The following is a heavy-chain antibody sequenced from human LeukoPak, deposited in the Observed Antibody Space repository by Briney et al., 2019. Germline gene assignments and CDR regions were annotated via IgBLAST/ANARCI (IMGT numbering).Heavy chain of an antibody. J-gene: IGHJ4*02. V-gene: IGHV4-59*01. CDR1: GGSISSYY. CDR3: ARSEDYYDSSGHAFDY. Sequence: SETLSLTCTVSGGSISSYYWSWIRQPPGKGLEWIGYIYYSGSTNCNPSLKSRVTISVDTSKKQFSLKLSSVTAADTAVYYCARSEDYYDSSGHAFDYWGQGTLVTVSS. D-gene: IGHD3-22*01. CDR2: IYYSGST.